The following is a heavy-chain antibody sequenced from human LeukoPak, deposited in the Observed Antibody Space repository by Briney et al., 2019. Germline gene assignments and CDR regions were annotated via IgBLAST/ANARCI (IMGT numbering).Heavy chain of an antibody. CDR3: ARAAIAAQTNNWFDP. Sequence: GGSLRVSCAASGFTFSSYAMSWVRQAPGKGLEWVSFISGSGGSTYYVDSVKGRFTISRDNAKNSLYLQMNSLRAEDTAVYHCARAAIAAQTNNWFDPWGQGTLVTVSS. CDR2: ISGSGGST. J-gene: IGHJ5*02. CDR1: GFTFSSYA. V-gene: IGHV3-23*01. D-gene: IGHD6-6*01.